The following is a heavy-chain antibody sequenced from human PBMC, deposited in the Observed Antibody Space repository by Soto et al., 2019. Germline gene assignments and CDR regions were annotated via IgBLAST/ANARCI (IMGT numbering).Heavy chain of an antibody. D-gene: IGHD3-22*01. CDR1: GGSVSSGSYY. V-gene: IGHV4-61*01. CDR3: ARDLAYYYDSSGYYFDY. CDR2: IYYSGST. J-gene: IGHJ4*02. Sequence: SETLSLTCTVSGGSVSSGSYYWSWIRQPPGKGLEWIGYIYYSGSTNYNPSLKSRVTISVDTSKNQFSLKLSSVTAADTAVCYCARDLAYYYDSSGYYFDYWGQGTLVTVSS.